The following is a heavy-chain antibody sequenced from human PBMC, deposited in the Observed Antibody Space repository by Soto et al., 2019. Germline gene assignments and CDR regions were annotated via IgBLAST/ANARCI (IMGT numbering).Heavy chain of an antibody. J-gene: IGHJ4*02. CDR3: IRDPTIDY. CDR2: INXDRSIK. CDR1: GFTLSSYG. Sequence: GSLXLSCAASGFTLSSYGMEWVRQVPGKGMVSXSQINXDRSIKPYEEXXKGRFNIXXDNEKNTLHMQMRSLGLEDTAVYYCIRDPTIDYWGQGTLVTVSS. V-gene: IGHV3-74*03.